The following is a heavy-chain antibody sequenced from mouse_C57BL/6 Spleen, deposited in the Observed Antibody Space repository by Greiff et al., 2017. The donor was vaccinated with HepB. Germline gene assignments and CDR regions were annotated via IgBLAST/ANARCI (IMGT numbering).Heavy chain of an antibody. Sequence: VQLQQSGAELVKPGASVKISCKASGYAFSSYWMNWVKQRPGKGLEWIGQIYPGDGDTNYNGKFKGKATLTADKSSSTAYMQLSSLTSEDSAVYFCARSGYYYGSSLDYWGQGTTLTVSS. CDR1: GYAFSSYW. CDR3: ARSGYYYGSSLDY. D-gene: IGHD1-1*01. J-gene: IGHJ2*01. CDR2: IYPGDGDT. V-gene: IGHV1-80*01.